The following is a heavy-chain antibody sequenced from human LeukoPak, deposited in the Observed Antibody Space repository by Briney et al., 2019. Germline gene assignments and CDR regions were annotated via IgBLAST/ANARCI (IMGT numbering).Heavy chain of an antibody. V-gene: IGHV3-7*01. Sequence: PGGSLRLSCAVSGLTFSSFWMSWVRQAPGKGPEWVASIKQDGSDTYYMDSVKGRFTISRDNAENSLHLQMSSLRADDTAVYYCARGHLGLNYWGQGTLVTVSS. CDR2: IKQDGSDT. CDR3: ARGHLGLNY. J-gene: IGHJ4*02. CDR1: GLTFSSFW. D-gene: IGHD3-16*01.